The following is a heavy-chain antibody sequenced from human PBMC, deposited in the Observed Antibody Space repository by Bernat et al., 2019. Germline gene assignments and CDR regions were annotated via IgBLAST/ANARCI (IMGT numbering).Heavy chain of an antibody. Sequence: EVQLVESGGGLVKPGESLRLSCAASGFTFSTYNMNWVRQAPGKGLEWISYISDVSSHIYYADSVRGRFTISRDNAKNSLYLQMNSLRVEDTAVYYCARDGLVYARSSYMDVWGKGTTVTVSS. CDR2: ISDVSSHI. V-gene: IGHV3-21*05. J-gene: IGHJ6*03. CDR3: ARDGLVYARSSYMDV. D-gene: IGHD2-8*01. CDR1: GFTFSTYN.